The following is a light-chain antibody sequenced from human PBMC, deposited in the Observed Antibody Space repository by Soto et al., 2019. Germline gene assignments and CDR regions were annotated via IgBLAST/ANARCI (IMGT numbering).Light chain of an antibody. CDR1: QTISSW. Sequence: IQMTQSPSTLSGSVGDRVTITCRASQTISSWLAWYQQKPGKAPKLLIYKASTVKSGVPSRFSGSGSGTEFTLTISSLQPDDFATYYCQHYNSYSGAFGQGTKVDIK. CDR3: QHYNSYSGA. V-gene: IGKV1-5*03. J-gene: IGKJ1*01. CDR2: KAS.